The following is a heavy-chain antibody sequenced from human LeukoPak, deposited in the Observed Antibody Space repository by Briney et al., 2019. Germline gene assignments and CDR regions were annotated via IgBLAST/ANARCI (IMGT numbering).Heavy chain of an antibody. CDR2: ISYDGSNK. D-gene: IGHD2-2*01. V-gene: IGHV3-30-3*01. CDR1: GFTFSSYA. CDR3: ARNGIYQLHWVWFDP. Sequence: GGSLRLSCAASGFTFSSYAMHWVRQAPGKGLEWVAVISYDGSNKYYADSVKGRFTISRDNSKNTLYLQMNSLRTEDTAVYYCARNGIYQLHWVWFDPWGQGTLVTVSS. J-gene: IGHJ5*02.